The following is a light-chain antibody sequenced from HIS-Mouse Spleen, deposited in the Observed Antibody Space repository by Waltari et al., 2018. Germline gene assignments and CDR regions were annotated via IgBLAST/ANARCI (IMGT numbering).Light chain of an antibody. Sequence: DIVMTQSPDPLAVSLGERATINCKSSQSVLYSSNNKNYLAWYQQKPGQPPTLHIYWASTRESGVPDRVSGSGSGTDFTLTISSLQAEDVAVYYCQQYYSTMYTFGQGTKLEIK. CDR3: QQYYSTMYT. CDR2: WAS. J-gene: IGKJ2*01. CDR1: QSVLYSSNNKNY. V-gene: IGKV4-1*01.